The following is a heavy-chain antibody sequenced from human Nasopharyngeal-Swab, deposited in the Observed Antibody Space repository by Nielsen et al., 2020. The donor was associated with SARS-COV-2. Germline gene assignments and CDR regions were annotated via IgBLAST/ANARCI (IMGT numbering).Heavy chain of an antibody. CDR2: ISTTTATI. V-gene: IGHV3-48*03. CDR1: GLGFSNYE. D-gene: IGHD4-17*01. Sequence: GGSLRLSCAASGLGFSNYEMNWVRQAPGKGLEWISYISTTTATIYYADSVKGRFTISRDNAKNSLYLQMNSLRAEDTAIYYCARGKDGVYYYYGMDVWGQGTTVTVSS. J-gene: IGHJ6*02. CDR3: ARGKDGVYYYYGMDV.